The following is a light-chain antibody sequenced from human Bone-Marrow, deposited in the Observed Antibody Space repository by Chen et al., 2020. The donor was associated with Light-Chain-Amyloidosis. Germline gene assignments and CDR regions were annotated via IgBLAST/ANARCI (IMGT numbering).Light chain of an antibody. Sequence: QLVLTQSPSASASLGASAKLTCTLRSEHSAYAIAWHQQQPEKGPRFLMKVDSDGSHIKGDGIPDRFSGSRSGAERYLTISSLQSEDEAVYYCQTWGTGIRVFGRGTKLTVL. J-gene: IGLJ2*01. CDR3: QTWGTGIRV. CDR1: SEHSAYA. CDR2: VDSDGSH. V-gene: IGLV4-69*01.